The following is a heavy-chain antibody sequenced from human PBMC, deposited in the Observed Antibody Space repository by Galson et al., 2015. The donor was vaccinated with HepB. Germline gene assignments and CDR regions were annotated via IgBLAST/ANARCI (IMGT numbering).Heavy chain of an antibody. CDR3: AREGATGHPFDAFDI. Sequence: SVKVSCKASGYTFTRHAIHWVRQAPGQRLEWMGWINTGNGKTKYSQKFQGTVTITRDTSARTAYMELSSLRPEDTAVYYCAREGATGHPFDAFDIWGQGTMVTVSS. D-gene: IGHD3-9*01. J-gene: IGHJ3*02. CDR1: GYTFTRHA. CDR2: INTGNGKT. V-gene: IGHV1-3*04.